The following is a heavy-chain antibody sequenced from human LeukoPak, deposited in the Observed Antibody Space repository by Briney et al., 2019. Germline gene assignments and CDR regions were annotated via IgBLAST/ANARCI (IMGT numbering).Heavy chain of an antibody. D-gene: IGHD1-26*01. CDR1: GASISTSAYY. CDR2: IYYSGST. Sequence: SETLSLTCSVSGASISTSAYYWGWIRQPPGKGLEWIGSIYYSGSTYYNASLKSRVTISMDTSKNQFSLRLSSVTAADTAVYYCAKSGGYGLIDYWGQGTLVTVSS. J-gene: IGHJ4*02. CDR3: AKSGGYGLIDY. V-gene: IGHV4-39*01.